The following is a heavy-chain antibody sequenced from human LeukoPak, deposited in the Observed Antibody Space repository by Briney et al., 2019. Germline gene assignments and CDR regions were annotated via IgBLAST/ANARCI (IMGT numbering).Heavy chain of an antibody. CDR1: GFTFDDYA. CDR2: ISWYSGSI. CDR3: AKDERGCSYGGGFDY. J-gene: IGHJ4*02. Sequence: PGRSLRLSCAASGFTFDDYAMHWVRQAPGKGLEWVSGISWYSGSIGYADSVKGRFTISRDNAKNSLYLHMHSLRAEDAASYYCAKDERGCSYGGGFDYWGQGTLVTVSS. D-gene: IGHD5-18*01. V-gene: IGHV3-9*01.